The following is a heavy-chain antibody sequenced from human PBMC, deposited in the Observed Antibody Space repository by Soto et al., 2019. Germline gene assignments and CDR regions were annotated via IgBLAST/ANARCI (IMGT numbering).Heavy chain of an antibody. CDR2: MNPNSGNT. J-gene: IGHJ4*02. Sequence: PSVKVSCKASGYTFTSYDINWLRQATGQGLEWMGWMNPNSGNTGYAQKFQGRVTMTRNTSISTAYMELSSLRSEDTAVYYCARGPSATYYDFWSGYFSPREDGYWGQGTLVTVSS. CDR3: ARGPSATYYDFWSGYFSPREDGY. CDR1: GYTFTSYD. D-gene: IGHD3-3*01. V-gene: IGHV1-8*01.